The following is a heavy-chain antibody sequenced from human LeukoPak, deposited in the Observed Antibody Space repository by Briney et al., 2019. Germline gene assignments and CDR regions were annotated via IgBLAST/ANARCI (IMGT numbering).Heavy chain of an antibody. V-gene: IGHV1-24*01. Sequence: GASVKVSCKVSGYTLTELSMHWVRQAPGKGLEWMGGFDPEDGETIYAQKFQGRVTMTEDTSTDTAYMELSSLRSEDTAVYYCATLPNYYDSSGYAYYFDYWGQGTLVTVSS. D-gene: IGHD3-22*01. J-gene: IGHJ4*02. CDR2: FDPEDGET. CDR3: ATLPNYYDSSGYAYYFDY. CDR1: GYTLTELS.